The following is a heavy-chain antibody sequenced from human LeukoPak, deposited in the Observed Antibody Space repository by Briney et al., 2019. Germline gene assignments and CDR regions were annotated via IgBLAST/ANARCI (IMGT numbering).Heavy chain of an antibody. V-gene: IGHV4-38-2*01. CDR1: GYSISSGYY. CDR2: IYHSGST. CDR3: ARANGAEVDY. D-gene: IGHD2-8*01. Sequence: PSETLSLTCAVSGYSISSGYYWGWIRQPPGQGLGWIGSIYHSGSTYYNPSLKGRVTISVDTSKNQFSLKLSSVTAADTAVYYCARANGAEVDYWGQGTLVTVSS. J-gene: IGHJ4*02.